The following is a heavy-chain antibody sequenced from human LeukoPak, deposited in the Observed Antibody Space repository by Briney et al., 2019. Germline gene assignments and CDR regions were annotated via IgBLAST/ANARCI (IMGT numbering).Heavy chain of an antibody. V-gene: IGHV1-69*06. CDR3: AGGRTDIVVVPATLRNYYFDY. J-gene: IGHJ4*02. D-gene: IGHD2-2*01. Sequence: SVTVSCKASGGTFSSYDISWVRQAPGQGLEWMGGIMPMFGKTNYAQKFQGRVTTTADKATSTAYMELSSLRSEDTAVYYCAGGRTDIVVVPATLRNYYFDYWGQGTLVTVSS. CDR2: IMPMFGKT. CDR1: GGTFSSYD.